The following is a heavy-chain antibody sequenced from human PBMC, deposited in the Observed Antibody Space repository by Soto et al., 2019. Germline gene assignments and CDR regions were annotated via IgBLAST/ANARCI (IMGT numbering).Heavy chain of an antibody. D-gene: IGHD6-19*01. CDR3: ARMAVTTFYYYAMDV. J-gene: IGHJ6*02. CDR2: ITHGGST. V-gene: IGHV4-28*01. Sequence: SETPSLTCAVYGYSIRSSDWWGWIRQPPGKGLEWIGYITHGGSTNYNPSLKRRVTMSVDPSKNQFSLNLTSVTAVDTAVYYCARMAVTTFYYYAMDVWGQGTTVTAP. CDR1: GYSIRSSDW.